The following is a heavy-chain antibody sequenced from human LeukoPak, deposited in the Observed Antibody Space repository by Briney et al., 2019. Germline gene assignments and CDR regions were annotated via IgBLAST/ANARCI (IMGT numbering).Heavy chain of an antibody. V-gene: IGHV3-48*03. J-gene: IGHJ6*03. CDR1: GFTFSSYE. CDR3: ARDGTGAYYDILTGFRYHYYYMDV. Sequence: PGGSLRLSCAASGFTFSSYEMNWVRQAPGKGLEWVSYISSSGSTIYYADSVKGRFTISRDNAKNSLYLQMNSLRAEDTAVYYCARDGTGAYYDILTGFRYHYYYMDVWGKGTTVTVSS. D-gene: IGHD3-9*01. CDR2: ISSSGSTI.